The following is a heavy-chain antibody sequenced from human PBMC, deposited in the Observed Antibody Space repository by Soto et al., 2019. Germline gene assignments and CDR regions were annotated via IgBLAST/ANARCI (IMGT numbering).Heavy chain of an antibody. Sequence: QVQLQESGPGLVKPSQTLSLTCTVSGGSISSGGYYWSWIRQHPGKGLEWIGYIYYSGSTYYNPSLKSRVTISVDTSKNQFSLKLSSVTAADTAVYYCARDWRDGDNSDYYYYGMDVWVQGTTVTVSS. CDR1: GGSISSGGYY. V-gene: IGHV4-31*03. D-gene: IGHD3-3*01. CDR3: ARDWRDGDNSDYYYYGMDV. J-gene: IGHJ6*02. CDR2: IYYSGST.